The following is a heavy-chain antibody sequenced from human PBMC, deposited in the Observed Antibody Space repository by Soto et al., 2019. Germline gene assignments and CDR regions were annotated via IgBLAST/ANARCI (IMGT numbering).Heavy chain of an antibody. CDR2: INSDGSST. CDR1: GFTFSIYW. Sequence: GGVLRLSCASSGFTFSIYWMHWVRQAPGKGLVWVSRINSDGSSTSYADSVKGRFTISRDNAKNTLYLQMNSLRAEDTAVYYCSRDVEIFGVVYSYFDLWGRGTLVTVSS. J-gene: IGHJ2*01. CDR3: SRDVEIFGVVYSYFDL. D-gene: IGHD3-3*01. V-gene: IGHV3-74*01.